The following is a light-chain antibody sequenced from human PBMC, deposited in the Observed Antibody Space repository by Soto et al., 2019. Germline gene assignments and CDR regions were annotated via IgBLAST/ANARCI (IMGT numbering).Light chain of an antibody. Sequence: EIVLTQSPATLSLSPGVRATLSCRASQSVSRYLAWYQQKPGQAPRLLIYDASRRATGSPTRFSGSGSETDFTLTISSLEPEDVAVYYCQQRSNWPRTFGQGTKVDIK. CDR3: QQRSNWPRT. J-gene: IGKJ1*01. CDR2: DAS. V-gene: IGKV3-11*01. CDR1: QSVSRY.